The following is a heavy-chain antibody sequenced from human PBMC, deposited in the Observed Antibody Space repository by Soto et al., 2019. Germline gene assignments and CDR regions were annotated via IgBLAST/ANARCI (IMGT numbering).Heavy chain of an antibody. D-gene: IGHD3-9*01. Sequence: GGSLRLSCAASGFTFSSYSMSWVRQAPGKGLEWVSAISGSGGSTYYADSVKGRFTISRDNSKNTLYLQMNSLRAEDTAVYYCAKGSNDILTGYPIYYFDYWGQGTLVTVSS. V-gene: IGHV3-23*01. CDR3: AKGSNDILTGYPIYYFDY. CDR1: GFTFSSYS. J-gene: IGHJ4*02. CDR2: ISGSGGST.